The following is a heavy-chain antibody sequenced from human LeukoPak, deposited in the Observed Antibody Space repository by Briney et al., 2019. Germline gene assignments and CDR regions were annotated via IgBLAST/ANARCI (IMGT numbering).Heavy chain of an antibody. D-gene: IGHD4-11*01. J-gene: IGHJ4*02. Sequence: GGSLRLSCAASGFTFSSYGMTWVRQAPGKGLEWVSLIYSGGNTYYADSVKGRFTISRDNSKNTLFLQMNSLRAEDTAVYYCARVVDHDYSDYYLDYWGQGTLVTVSS. CDR1: GFTFSSYG. CDR3: ARVVDHDYSDYYLDY. CDR2: IYSGGNT. V-gene: IGHV3-53*01.